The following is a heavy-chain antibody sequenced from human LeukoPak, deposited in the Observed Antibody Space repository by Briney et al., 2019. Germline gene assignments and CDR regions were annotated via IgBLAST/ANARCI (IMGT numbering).Heavy chain of an antibody. CDR1: GGSISSSMYY. CDR3: ARGYRGPMGS. J-gene: IGHJ5*02. V-gene: IGHV4-39*07. Sequence: SETLSLTCTVSGGSISSSMYYWCWIPQPPGKGLEWIGSIYYSGITYYNPSLNSRVTRSVDTSKNQFSLTLSSVTAADTAVYYCARGYRGPMGSWGPGTLVTVSS. D-gene: IGHD1-26*01. CDR2: IYYSGIT.